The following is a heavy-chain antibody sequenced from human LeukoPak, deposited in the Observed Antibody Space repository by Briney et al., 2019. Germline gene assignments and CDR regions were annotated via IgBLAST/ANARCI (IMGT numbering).Heavy chain of an antibody. V-gene: IGHV3-48*03. CDR2: ISSSGSTT. D-gene: IGHD2-15*01. CDR3: ARVSERGLPPDY. J-gene: IGHJ4*02. Sequence: GGSLRLSCAASGSTFSAYEVNWVRQAPGKGLEWVSYISSSGSTTFYADSVKGRFTISRDNAKNSLYLQMNSLRAEDTAVYYCARVSERGLPPDYWGQGTLVTVSS. CDR1: GSTFSAYE.